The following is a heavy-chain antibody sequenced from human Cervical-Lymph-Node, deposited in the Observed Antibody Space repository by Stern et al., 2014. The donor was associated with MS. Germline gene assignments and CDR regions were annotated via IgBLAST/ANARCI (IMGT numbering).Heavy chain of an antibody. Sequence: DQLVESGPEVKKPGSSVKVSCKPSGGTFSRYTFTWVRQAPGQGLEWMGGIIPIVDTPNYAQKFQGRVTITADESTSTTYMELSSLRSADTAVYYCARELDYGDYDDAFDIWGQGTMVIVSS. CDR1: GGTFSRYT. J-gene: IGHJ3*02. CDR3: ARELDYGDYDDAFDI. V-gene: IGHV1-69*01. D-gene: IGHD4-17*01. CDR2: IIPIVDTP.